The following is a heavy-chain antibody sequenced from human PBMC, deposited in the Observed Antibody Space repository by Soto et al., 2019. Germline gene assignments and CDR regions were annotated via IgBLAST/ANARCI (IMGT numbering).Heavy chain of an antibody. V-gene: IGHV1-18*01. Sequence: QVQLVQSGAEVKKPGASVKVSCKASGYTFTSYGISWVRQAPGQGLEWMGWISAYNGNTNYAQKLQGRVTMTTDTSTSTGCMELRSPRSDGPGVYFWARGYPGKGHWFHPWGQGNLVNVSS. D-gene: IGHD3-10*01. J-gene: IGHJ5*02. CDR2: ISAYNGNT. CDR1: GYTFTSYG. CDR3: ARGYPGKGHWFHP.